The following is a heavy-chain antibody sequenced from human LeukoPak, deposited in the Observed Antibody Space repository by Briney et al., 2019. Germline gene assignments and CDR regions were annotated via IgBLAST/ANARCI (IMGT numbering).Heavy chain of an antibody. CDR2: IYYSGST. V-gene: IGHV4-59*01. D-gene: IGHD4-17*01. J-gene: IGHJ6*02. Sequence: SETLSLTCTVSGGSISSYYWSWIRQPPGKGLEWIEYIYYSGSTNYNPSLKSRVTISVDTSKNQFSLKLSSVTAADTAVYYCAGDYGDYGPYGMDVWAKGPRSPSP. CDR1: GGSISSYY. CDR3: AGDYGDYGPYGMDV.